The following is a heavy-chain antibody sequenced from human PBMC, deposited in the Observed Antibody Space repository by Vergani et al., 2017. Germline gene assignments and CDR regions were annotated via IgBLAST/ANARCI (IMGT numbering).Heavy chain of an antibody. CDR2: IYSGGST. J-gene: IGHJ6*03. CDR3: ARGGSSSSSYYYYYYMDV. V-gene: IGHV3-53*01. D-gene: IGHD6-6*01. CDR1: GFTVSSNY. Sequence: EVQLVESGGGLIQPGGSLRLSCAASGFTVSSNYMSWVRQAPGKGLEWVSVIYSGGSTYYADSVKGRFTISRDNSKNTLYLQMNSLRSEDTAVYYCARGGSSSSSYYYYYYMDVWGKGTTVTVSS.